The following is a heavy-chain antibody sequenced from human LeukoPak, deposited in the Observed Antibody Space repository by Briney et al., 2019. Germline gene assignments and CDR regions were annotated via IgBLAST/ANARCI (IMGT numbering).Heavy chain of an antibody. V-gene: IGHV1-2*02. CDR2: INPNSGGT. CDR3: ARRRCSGGSCPFDY. CDR1: GYTFTGYY. D-gene: IGHD2-15*01. J-gene: IGHJ4*02. Sequence: ASVKVSCKASGYTFTGYYMHWVRQAPGQGLEWMGWINPNSGGTNYAQKFQGRVTMTRDTSISTAYMELSRLRSDDTAVYYCARRRCSGGSCPFDYWGQGTLVTVSS.